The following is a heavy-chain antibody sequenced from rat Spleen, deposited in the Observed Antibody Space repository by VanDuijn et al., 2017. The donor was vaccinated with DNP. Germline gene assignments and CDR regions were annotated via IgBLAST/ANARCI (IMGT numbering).Heavy chain of an antibody. CDR1: GFTFSDYN. D-gene: IGHD1-10*01. CDR2: IISYGSRT. CDR3: VTHNNYDC. Sequence: EVQLVQSGGGLVQPERSLKLSCTASGFTFSDYNMAWVRQTPKKGLEWVATIISYGSRTYYRDSVKDRFTISRDNAESTLYLQMGSLRSEDSATYYCVTHNNYDCWGQGVMVTVSS. J-gene: IGHJ2*01. V-gene: IGHV5S10*01.